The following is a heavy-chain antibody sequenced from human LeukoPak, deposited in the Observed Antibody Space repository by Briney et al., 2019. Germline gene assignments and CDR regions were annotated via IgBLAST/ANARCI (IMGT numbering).Heavy chain of an antibody. J-gene: IGHJ4*02. CDR1: GFTVSSNY. D-gene: IGHD1-14*01. CDR2: IYSGGST. V-gene: IGHV3-66*02. Sequence: GGSLRLSCAVSGFTVSSNYMSWVRQAPGKGLEWVSVIYSGGSTYYADSVKGRFTISRDNSKNTLYLQMNSLRAEDTAVYYCARDLTTEPDYWGQGTLVTVSS. CDR3: ARDLTTEPDY.